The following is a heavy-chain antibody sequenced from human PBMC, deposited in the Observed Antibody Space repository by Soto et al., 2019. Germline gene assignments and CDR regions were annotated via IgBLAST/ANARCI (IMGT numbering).Heavy chain of an antibody. CDR2: IYPGDSDT. D-gene: IGHD1-7*01. CDR1: GYSFTSYW. V-gene: IGHV5-51*01. CDR3: ARHTNWNYVNYYYGMDV. Sequence: PGESLKISCKGSGYSFTSYWIGWVRQMPGKGLEWMGIIYPGDSDTRYSPSFQGQVTISADKSISTAYLQWSSLKASDTAMYYCARHTNWNYVNYYYGMDVWGQGTTVTV. J-gene: IGHJ6*02.